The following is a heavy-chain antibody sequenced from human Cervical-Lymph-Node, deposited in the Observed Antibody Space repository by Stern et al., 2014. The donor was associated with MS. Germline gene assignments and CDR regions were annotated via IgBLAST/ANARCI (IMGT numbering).Heavy chain of an antibody. D-gene: IGHD6-19*01. J-gene: IGHJ4*02. CDR3: ARASPRIAVAGIIGTFDY. V-gene: IGHV3-21*01. CDR1: GFTFSSYS. CDR2: ISSRSSYI. Sequence: EVQLVESVGGLVKPGGSLRLSCAASGFTFSSYSMNWVRQAPGQGLEWVSSISSRSSYIFYADSVKGRFTISRDNAKNSLYLQMNSLRAEDTAVYYCARASPRIAVAGIIGTFDYWGQGTLVTVSS.